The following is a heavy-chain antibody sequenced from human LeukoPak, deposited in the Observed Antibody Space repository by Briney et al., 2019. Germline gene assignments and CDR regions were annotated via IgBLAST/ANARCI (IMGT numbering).Heavy chain of an antibody. CDR3: ATDRRRYYYDSSGYYGDY. Sequence: ASVKVSCKVSGYTLTELSMHWVQQAPGKGLEWMGGFDPEDGETIYAQKFQGRVTMTEDTSTDTAYMELSSLRSEDTAVYYCATDRRRYYYDSSGYYGDYWGQGTLVTVSS. CDR1: GYTLTELS. J-gene: IGHJ4*02. D-gene: IGHD3-22*01. CDR2: FDPEDGET. V-gene: IGHV1-24*01.